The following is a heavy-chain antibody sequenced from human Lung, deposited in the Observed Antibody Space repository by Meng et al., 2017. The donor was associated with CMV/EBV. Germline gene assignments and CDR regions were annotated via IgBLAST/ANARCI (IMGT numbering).Heavy chain of an antibody. CDR1: GYTFTSYS. Sequence: ASGYTFTSYSIHWVRQAPGQRPEWMGWINAGVGNTKYSQTLEGRVTITGDTSANTAYLELSNLRSEDTAVYYCARARAAVILDTFDIWGQGTMVTVSS. V-gene: IGHV1-3*01. J-gene: IGHJ3*02. D-gene: IGHD6-25*01. CDR3: ARARAAVILDTFDI. CDR2: INAGVGNT.